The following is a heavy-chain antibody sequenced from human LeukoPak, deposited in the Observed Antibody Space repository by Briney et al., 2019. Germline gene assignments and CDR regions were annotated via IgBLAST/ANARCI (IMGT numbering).Heavy chain of an antibody. D-gene: IGHD3-16*02. J-gene: IGHJ4*02. Sequence: GGSLRLSCAASGFTFSSYAMHWVRQAPGKGLEWVAFISYDGSNKYYADSVKGRFTISRDNSKNTLFLQMDTLIPEDTAVYYCARDLSYHYSTDYWGQGTLVTVSS. CDR2: ISYDGSNK. CDR1: GFTFSSYA. V-gene: IGHV3-30-3*01. CDR3: ARDLSYHYSTDY.